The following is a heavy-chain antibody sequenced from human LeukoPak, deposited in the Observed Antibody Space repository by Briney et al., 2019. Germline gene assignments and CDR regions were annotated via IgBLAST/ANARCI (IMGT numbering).Heavy chain of an antibody. Sequence: PSETLSLTCTVSGGYVDTYYWSWIRQPPGKGLEWLGYAYHSGNTNYNPSLKSQVTMSVDTSKNQCSLRLSSVTAADTAVYYCARRRLYSHFDPWGQRTLVTVSS. J-gene: IGHJ5*02. D-gene: IGHD6-13*01. CDR1: GGYVDTYY. CDR2: AYHSGNT. V-gene: IGHV4-59*08. CDR3: ARRRLYSHFDP.